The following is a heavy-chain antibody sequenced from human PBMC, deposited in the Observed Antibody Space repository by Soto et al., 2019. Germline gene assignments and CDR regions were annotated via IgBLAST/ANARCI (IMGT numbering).Heavy chain of an antibody. J-gene: IGHJ5*02. CDR3: ARDGVTIFGVVTNNWFDP. CDR1: GGSISSSSYY. D-gene: IGHD3-3*01. Sequence: SETLSLTCTVSGGSISSSSYYWGWIRQPPGKGLEWIGSIYYSGSTYYNPSLKSRVTISVDTSKNQFSLKLSSVTAADTAVYYCARDGVTIFGVVTNNWFDPWGQGTLVTVSS. CDR2: IYYSGST. V-gene: IGHV4-39*02.